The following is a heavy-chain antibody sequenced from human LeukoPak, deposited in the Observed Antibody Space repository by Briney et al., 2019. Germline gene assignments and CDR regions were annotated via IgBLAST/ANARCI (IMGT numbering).Heavy chain of an antibody. CDR1: GFTFSSYG. Sequence: GGSLRLSCAASGFTFSSYGMHWVRKAPGKGLEWVAVTSNDGSDKFYADSVKGRFTISRDNSKNTLYLQMNSLRAEDTAVYYCAKVAATLFGFFDYWGQGTLVTVSS. D-gene: IGHD3-10*02. CDR3: AKVAATLFGFFDY. V-gene: IGHV3-30*18. J-gene: IGHJ4*02. CDR2: TSNDGSDK.